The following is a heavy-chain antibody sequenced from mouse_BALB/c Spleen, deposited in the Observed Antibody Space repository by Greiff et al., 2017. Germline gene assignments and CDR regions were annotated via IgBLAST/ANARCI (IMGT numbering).Heavy chain of an antibody. J-gene: IGHJ4*01. Sequence: DVKLEESGGGLVKPGGSLKLSCAASGFTFSSYAMSWVRQTPEKRLEWVASISSGGSTYYPDSVKGRFTISRDNARNILYLQMSSLRSEDTAMYYCARADYYGNAMDYWGQGTSVTVSS. D-gene: IGHD1-1*01. V-gene: IGHV5-6-5*01. CDR1: GFTFSSYA. CDR2: ISSGGST. CDR3: ARADYYGNAMDY.